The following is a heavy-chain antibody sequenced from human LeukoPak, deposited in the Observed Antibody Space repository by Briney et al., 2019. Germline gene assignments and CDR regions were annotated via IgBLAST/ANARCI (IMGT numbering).Heavy chain of an antibody. V-gene: IGHV3-30-3*01. J-gene: IGHJ3*02. CDR2: ISYDGSNK. Sequence: GRSLRLSCAASGFTFSSYAMHWVRQAPGKGLEWVAVISYDGSNKYYADSVKGRFTISRDNSKNTLYLQMNSLRAEDTAIYYCARDFPGHDAFDIWGQGTMVTVSS. D-gene: IGHD7-27*01. CDR3: ARDFPGHDAFDI. CDR1: GFTFSSYA.